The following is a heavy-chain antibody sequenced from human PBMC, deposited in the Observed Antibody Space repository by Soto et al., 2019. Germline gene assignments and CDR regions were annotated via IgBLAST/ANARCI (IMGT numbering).Heavy chain of an antibody. D-gene: IGHD2-2*02. V-gene: IGHV1-69*13. CDR2: IIPIFGTA. J-gene: IGHJ5*02. CDR1: GGTFSSYA. CDR3: ARTTSIVVVPAAIPWSPFDP. Sequence: SVKVSCKTSGGTFSSYAISWVRQAPGQGLEWMGGIIPIFGTANYAQKFQGRVTITADESTSTAYMERSSLRSEDTAVYYCARTTSIVVVPAAIPWSPFDPWGQGTLVTVSS.